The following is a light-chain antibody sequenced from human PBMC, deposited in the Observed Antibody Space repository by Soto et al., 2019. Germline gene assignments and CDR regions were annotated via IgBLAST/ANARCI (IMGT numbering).Light chain of an antibody. V-gene: IGKV3-15*01. CDR1: QSVSSS. CDR3: LRYHHWPLT. Sequence: EIGMTQSPATMSVSPGERATLSCRASQSVSSSLAWYQQKPGQAPRLLSYHASTGATSLPARFSGSGSGSDFSLTISSLQSEYLAVYYCLRYHHWPLTFGGGTKVVI. CDR2: HAS. J-gene: IGKJ4*01.